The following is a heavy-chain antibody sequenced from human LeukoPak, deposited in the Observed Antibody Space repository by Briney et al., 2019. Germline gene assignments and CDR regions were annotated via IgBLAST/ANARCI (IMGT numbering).Heavy chain of an antibody. Sequence: PSETLSLTCTVSGGSISRSSYYWGWIRQPPGKGLEWIGSIYYSGTTHYNPSLKSRVTISVDTSKDQFSLRLSSVTAADTAVYYCATNAGLCSRTSCSWFDSWGQGSLVTVSS. CDR3: ATNAGLCSRTSCSWFDS. D-gene: IGHD2-2*01. V-gene: IGHV4-39*01. CDR2: IYYSGTT. CDR1: GGSISRSSYY. J-gene: IGHJ5*01.